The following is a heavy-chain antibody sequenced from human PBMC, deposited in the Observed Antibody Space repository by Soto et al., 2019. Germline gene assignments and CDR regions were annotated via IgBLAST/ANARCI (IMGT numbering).Heavy chain of an antibody. CDR2: IYYSGST. CDR1: GGSVSSGSYY. J-gene: IGHJ6*02. Sequence: PSETLSLTCPVSGGSVSSGSYYWSWIRQPPGKGLEWIGYIYYSGSTNYNPSLKSRVTISVDTSKNQFSLKLSSVTAADTAVYYCARDVIVVVPAAQNYYGMDVWGQGTTVTV. CDR3: ARDVIVVVPAAQNYYGMDV. V-gene: IGHV4-61*01. D-gene: IGHD2-2*01.